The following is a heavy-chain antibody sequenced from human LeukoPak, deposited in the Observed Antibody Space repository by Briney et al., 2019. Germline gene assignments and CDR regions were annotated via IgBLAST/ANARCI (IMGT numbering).Heavy chain of an antibody. J-gene: IGHJ4*02. CDR1: GFTFSIYS. D-gene: IGHD3-9*01. V-gene: IGHV3-23*01. CDR2: IDSGGRT. Sequence: GGSLRLSCVASGFTFSIYSMSWVRQAPGKGLEWVSNIDSGGRTYFGDSVKGRFTISRDDSKNTLYLQMSSLRGEDTAVHYGAKTVVGAGWNYFDYWGQGTLVTVSS. CDR3: AKTVVGAGWNYFDY.